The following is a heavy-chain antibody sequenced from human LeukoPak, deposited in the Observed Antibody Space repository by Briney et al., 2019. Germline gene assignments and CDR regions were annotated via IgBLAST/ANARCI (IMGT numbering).Heavy chain of an antibody. J-gene: IGHJ6*03. CDR3: ARENDFWSGYHYYYMDV. CDR1: GFTFSSYS. CDR2: ISSSSSTI. D-gene: IGHD3-3*01. Sequence: PGGSLRLSCAASGFTFSSYSMNWVRQAPGKGLEWVSYISSSSSTIYYADSVKGRFTISRDNAKNSLYLQMNSLRAEDTAVYYCARENDFWSGYHYYYMDVWGKGATVTVSS. V-gene: IGHV3-48*04.